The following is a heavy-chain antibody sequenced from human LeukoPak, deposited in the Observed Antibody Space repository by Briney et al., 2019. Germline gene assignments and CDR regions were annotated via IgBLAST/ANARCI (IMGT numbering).Heavy chain of an antibody. CDR3: ARVYSGYDLPGSLANYYFDY. CDR1: GGSISVYY. CDR2: VYSGGSA. J-gene: IGHJ4*02. Sequence: PSETLSLTCTVSGGSISVYYWSWIRQPAGKGLEWMGRVYSGGSADYNPSLKSRVTMSVDTSKNQFSLKLSSVTAADTAVYYCARVYSGYDLPGSLANYYFDYWGQGTLVTVSS. V-gene: IGHV4-4*07. D-gene: IGHD5-12*01.